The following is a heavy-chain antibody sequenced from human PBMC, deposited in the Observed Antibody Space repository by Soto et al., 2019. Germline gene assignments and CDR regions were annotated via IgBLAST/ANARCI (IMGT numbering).Heavy chain of an antibody. D-gene: IGHD4-17*01. Sequence: QVQLQESGPGLVKPSQTLSLTCTVSGASISSGDYYWSWIRQPPGKGLEWIGYIYYSGSTFYNPSPKSRVSISVDTSKSQFSLKLTSVTAADTAVYYCAIYTIYRDSRGRWFDPWGQGTLVTVSS. CDR2: IYYSGST. CDR3: AIYTIYRDSRGRWFDP. V-gene: IGHV4-30-4*01. CDR1: GASISSGDYY. J-gene: IGHJ5*02.